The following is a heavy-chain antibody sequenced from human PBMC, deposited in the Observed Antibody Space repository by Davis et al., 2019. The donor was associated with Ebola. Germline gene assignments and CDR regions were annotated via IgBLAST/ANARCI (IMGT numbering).Heavy chain of an antibody. CDR1: GGPISSYS. D-gene: IGHD6-13*01. CDR2: IYYSGST. V-gene: IGHV4-59*01. Sequence: SETLSLTCPASGGPISSYSWSWIRQPPGKGLEWIGYIYYSGSTKYNPPLKSRVTISVDTSKNQFSLKLSSVTAADTAVYYRARDSDSSSWYLGYYGMDVWGQGTTVTVSS. J-gene: IGHJ6*02. CDR3: ARDSDSSSWYLGYYGMDV.